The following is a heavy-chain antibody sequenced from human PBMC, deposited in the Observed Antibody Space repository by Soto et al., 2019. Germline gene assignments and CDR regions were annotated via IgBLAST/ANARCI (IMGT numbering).Heavy chain of an antibody. CDR1: GGSISSYY. J-gene: IGHJ6*03. CDR2: IYYSGST. CDR3: ARAVTGGYHHYHLAV. D-gene: IGHD4-4*01. V-gene: IGHV4-59*08. Sequence: SETLSLTCTVSGGSISSYYWSWIRQPPGKGLEWIGYIYYSGSTNYNPSLKSRVTISVDTSKNQFSLKLSSVTAADTAVYYCARAVTGGYHHYHLAVPAQRTTVTVS.